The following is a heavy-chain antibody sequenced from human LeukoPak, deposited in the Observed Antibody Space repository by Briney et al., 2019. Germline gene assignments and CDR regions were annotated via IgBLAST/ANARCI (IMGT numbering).Heavy chain of an antibody. D-gene: IGHD4-17*01. J-gene: IGHJ4*02. CDR1: GFTFSSYA. Sequence: GRSLRLSCAASGFTFSSYAMHWVRQAPGKGLEWVANIKQDGSEKYYVDSVKGRFTISRDNAKNSLYLQMNSLRAEDTAVYYCASAELYGDYGNDYWGQGTLVTVSS. CDR3: ASAELYGDYGNDY. CDR2: IKQDGSEK. V-gene: IGHV3-7*01.